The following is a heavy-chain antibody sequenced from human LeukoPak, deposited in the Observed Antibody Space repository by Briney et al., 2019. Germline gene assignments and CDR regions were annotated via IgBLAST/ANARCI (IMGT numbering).Heavy chain of an antibody. CDR3: AKDDYYDSSGDPNWFDP. CDR1: GFTFSSYG. Sequence: GGSLRLSCAASGFTFSSYGMHWVRQAPGKGLEWVAVISYDGSDKYYADSVKGRFTISRDNSKNTLYLQMNSLRAEDTAVYFCAKDDYYDSSGDPNWFDPWGQGTLVTVSS. CDR2: ISYDGSDK. J-gene: IGHJ5*02. D-gene: IGHD3-22*01. V-gene: IGHV3-30*18.